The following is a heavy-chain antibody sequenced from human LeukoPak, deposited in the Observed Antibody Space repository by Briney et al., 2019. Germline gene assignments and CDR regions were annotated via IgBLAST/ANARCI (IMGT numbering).Heavy chain of an antibody. CDR1: GGSISSYY. CDR3: ASHYYGSPDNWFDP. V-gene: IGHV4-59*01. J-gene: IGHJ5*02. D-gene: IGHD3-10*01. CDR2: VFYCWIT. Sequence: SATLSLTCTVSGGSISSYYWSWIRQPLGKGLEWIGYVFYCWITNFNLSLTSRVTISVDTSKNQFSLKLSSVTAADTAVYYCASHYYGSPDNWFDPWGQGTLVTVSS.